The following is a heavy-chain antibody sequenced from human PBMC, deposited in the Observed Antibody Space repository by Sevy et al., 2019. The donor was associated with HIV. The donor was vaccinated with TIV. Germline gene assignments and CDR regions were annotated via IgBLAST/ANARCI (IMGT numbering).Heavy chain of an antibody. CDR3: ARDLQDGYNSQGTGDY. CDR1: GFTFSSYA. V-gene: IGHV3-30-3*01. CDR2: ISYDGSNK. J-gene: IGHJ4*02. D-gene: IGHD5-12*01. Sequence: GGSLRLSCAASGFTFSSYAMHWVRQAPGKGLEWVAVISYDGSNKYYADSVNGRFTISRDNSKNTLYLQMNSLRAEDTAVYYCARDLQDGYNSQGTGDYWGQGTLVTVPS.